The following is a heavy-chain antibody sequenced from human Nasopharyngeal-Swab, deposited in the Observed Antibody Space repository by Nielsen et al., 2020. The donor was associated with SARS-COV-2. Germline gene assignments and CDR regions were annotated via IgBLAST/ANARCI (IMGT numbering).Heavy chain of an antibody. Sequence: ASVKVSCKASGYTFTSYYMHWVRQAPGQGLEWMGIINPSGGSTSYAQKFQGRVTMTRDRSTSTVYMELSRLRSEDTAVYYCARVGGARGYSYGQFDYWGQGTLVTVSS. CDR1: GYTFTSYY. J-gene: IGHJ4*02. D-gene: IGHD5-18*01. CDR2: INPSGGST. CDR3: ARVGGARGYSYGQFDY. V-gene: IGHV1-46*01.